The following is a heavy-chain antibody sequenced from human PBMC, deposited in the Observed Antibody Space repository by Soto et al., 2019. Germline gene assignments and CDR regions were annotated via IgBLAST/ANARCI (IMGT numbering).Heavy chain of an antibody. J-gene: IGHJ4*02. CDR1: GGSISSSSYY. D-gene: IGHD5-18*01. Sequence: SETLSLTCTVSGGSISSSSYYWGWIRQPPGKGLEWIGSIYYSGSTYYNPSLKSRVTISVDTSKDQFSLKLSSVTAADTAVYYCARHVEDTAMVTNDYWGQGTLVTVSS. CDR2: IYYSGST. V-gene: IGHV4-39*01. CDR3: ARHVEDTAMVTNDY.